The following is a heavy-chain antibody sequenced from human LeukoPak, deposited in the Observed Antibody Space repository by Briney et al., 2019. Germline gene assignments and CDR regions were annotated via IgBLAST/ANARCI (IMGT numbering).Heavy chain of an antibody. D-gene: IGHD3-10*01. J-gene: IGHJ4*02. Sequence: PGGSLRLSCAASGFTFSTSNMNWARQAPGKGLEWVSSISSTGSYIYFADSVKGRFTFSRDNAKNSLYLQMNSLRVEDTAVYYCARDRGSGHASDYWGQGTLVTVSS. V-gene: IGHV3-21*01. CDR3: ARDRGSGHASDY. CDR2: ISSTGSYI. CDR1: GFTFSTSN.